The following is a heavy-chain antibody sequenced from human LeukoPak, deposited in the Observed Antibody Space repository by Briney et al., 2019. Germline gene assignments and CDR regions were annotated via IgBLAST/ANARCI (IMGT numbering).Heavy chain of an antibody. Sequence: GGSLRLSCAASGFTFDDYAMHWVRQAPGKGLEWVSGISWNSGSIGYADSVKGRFTISRDNAKNSLHLQMNSLRAEDTAVYYCANYCSSTSCGYWGQGTLVTVSS. CDR1: GFTFDDYA. CDR2: ISWNSGSI. V-gene: IGHV3-9*01. CDR3: ANYCSSTSCGY. D-gene: IGHD2-2*01. J-gene: IGHJ4*02.